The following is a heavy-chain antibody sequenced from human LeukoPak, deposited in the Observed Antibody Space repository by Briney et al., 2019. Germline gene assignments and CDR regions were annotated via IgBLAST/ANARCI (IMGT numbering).Heavy chain of an antibody. J-gene: IGHJ5*02. D-gene: IGHD3-16*01. CDR3: ASGGWGSYSWFDP. CDR1: IRSPRGLY. CDR2: IHHCGSH. Sequence: SQTQSLPRAVYIRSPRGLYSRWVRPPPAKGWEGVGKIHHCGSHNYHPSLKSRVTISVDTSKNQFSLKLSSVTAADTAVYYCASGGWGSYSWFDPGGEGTRVPVS. V-gene: IGHV4-34*01.